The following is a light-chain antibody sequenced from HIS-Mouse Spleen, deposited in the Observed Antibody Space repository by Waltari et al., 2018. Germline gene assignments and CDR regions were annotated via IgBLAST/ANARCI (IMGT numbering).Light chain of an antibody. V-gene: IGLV3-25*03. Sequence: SYELTQPPSVSVSPGQTARITCPGDALPKPSAYWYQQKPGQAPVLVIYKDSERPSGIPERFSGSSSGTTVTLTISGVQAEDEADYYCQSADSSGTGWVFGGGTKLTVL. CDR1: ALPKPS. J-gene: IGLJ3*02. CDR3: QSADSSGTGWV. CDR2: KDS.